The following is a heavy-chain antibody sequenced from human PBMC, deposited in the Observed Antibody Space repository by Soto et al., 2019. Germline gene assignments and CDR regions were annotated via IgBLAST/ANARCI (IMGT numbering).Heavy chain of an antibody. CDR1: GFTFSSYA. V-gene: IGHV3-23*01. D-gene: IGHD2-2*02. Sequence: GGSLRLSCAASGFTFSSYAMSWVRQAPGKGLEWVSAISGSGGSTYYADSVKGRFTISRDNSKNTLYLQMNSLRAEDTAVYYCAKNIGTIIVVVPAAIGAFDIWAQGTMVTVSS. CDR3: AKNIGTIIVVVPAAIGAFDI. CDR2: ISGSGGST. J-gene: IGHJ3*02.